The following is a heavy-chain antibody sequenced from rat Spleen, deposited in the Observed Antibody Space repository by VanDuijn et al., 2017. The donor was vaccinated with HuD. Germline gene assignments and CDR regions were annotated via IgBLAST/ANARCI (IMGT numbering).Heavy chain of an antibody. D-gene: IGHD1-12*01. J-gene: IGHJ2*01. V-gene: IGHV5-25*01. CDR3: AREADVPFHYFDY. Sequence: EVQLVESGGGLVQPGRSLKLSCAASGFTFSSFAMAWVRQAPKKGLEWVATITSGGSNTYYPDSVKGRFTISRDNAKSTLYLQMDSLRSEDTATYYCAREADVPFHYFDYWGQGVMVTVSS. CDR2: ITSGGSNT. CDR1: GFTFSSFA.